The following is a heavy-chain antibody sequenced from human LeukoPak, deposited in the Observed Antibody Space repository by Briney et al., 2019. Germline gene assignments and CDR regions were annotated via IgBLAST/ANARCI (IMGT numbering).Heavy chain of an antibody. CDR2: IYPGDSDT. J-gene: IGHJ4*02. D-gene: IGHD6-13*01. CDR3: ARPAYSSSWYDLKPFDY. CDR1: GYTFTSSW. Sequence: GAFLKISCKTSGYTFTSSWIGLVRQMPGKGLEGMGIIYPGDSDTKYSPSFHGQVTTSADKSISTAYLQWSSLKASDTAMYYCARPAYSSSWYDLKPFDYWGQGTLVTVSS. V-gene: IGHV5-51*01.